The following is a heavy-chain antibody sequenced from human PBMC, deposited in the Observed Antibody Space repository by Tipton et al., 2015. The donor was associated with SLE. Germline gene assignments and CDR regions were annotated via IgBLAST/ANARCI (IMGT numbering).Heavy chain of an antibody. CDR2: IYYSGST. Sequence: LRLSCTVSGGPISSYYWSWIRQPPGKGLEWIGYIYYSGSTNYNPSLKSRVAISVDTSKNQFSLKLSSVTAADTAVYYCARVALDAFDIWGQGTMVTVSS. J-gene: IGHJ3*02. V-gene: IGHV4-59*01. CDR3: ARVALDAFDI. CDR1: GGPISSYY.